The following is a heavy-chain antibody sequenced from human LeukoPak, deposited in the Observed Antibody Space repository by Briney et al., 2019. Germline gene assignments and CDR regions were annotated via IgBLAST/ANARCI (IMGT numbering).Heavy chain of an antibody. J-gene: IGHJ5*02. CDR3: AREGDTAMLFDP. D-gene: IGHD5-18*01. Sequence: GGSLRLSCAASGFTFSSYAMHWVRQAPGKGLEWVAVISYDGSNKYYADSVKGRFTISRDNSKNTLYLQMNSLRAEDTAVYYCAREGDTAMLFDPWGQGTLVTVSS. CDR1: GFTFSSYA. V-gene: IGHV3-30*04. CDR2: ISYDGSNK.